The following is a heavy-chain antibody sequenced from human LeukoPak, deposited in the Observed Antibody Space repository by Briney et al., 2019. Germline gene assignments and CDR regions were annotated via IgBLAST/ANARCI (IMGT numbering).Heavy chain of an antibody. D-gene: IGHD1-26*01. V-gene: IGHV4-4*07. CDR3: ARVARRRYSGSTIFDY. CDR1: GGSISSYY. CDR2: IYTSGST. Sequence: PSETLSLTCTASGGSISSYYWSWIRQPAGKGLEWIGRIYTSGSTNYNPSLKSRVTMSVDTSKNQFSLKLSSVTAADTAVYYCARVARRRYSGSTIFDYWGQGTLVTVSS. J-gene: IGHJ4*02.